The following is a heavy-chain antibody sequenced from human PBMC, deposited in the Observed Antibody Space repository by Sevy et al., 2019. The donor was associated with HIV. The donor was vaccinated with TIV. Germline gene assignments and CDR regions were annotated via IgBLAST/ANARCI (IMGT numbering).Heavy chain of an antibody. CDR1: GFAPSTYG. CDR3: ARDPRMYGDYLLAYFDY. Sequence: GGSLRLSCAAPGFAPSTYGMHWVRQAPGKGLEWVAVIGYDGSNKYYADSVKGRFSISRDNSRNTLFLQMDSLRAEDTAVYYCARDPRMYGDYLLAYFDYWGQGTLVTVSS. J-gene: IGHJ4*02. CDR2: IGYDGSNK. D-gene: IGHD2-8*01. V-gene: IGHV3-33*01.